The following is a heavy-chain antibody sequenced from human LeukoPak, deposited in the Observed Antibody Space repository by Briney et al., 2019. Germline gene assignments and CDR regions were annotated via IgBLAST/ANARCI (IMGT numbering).Heavy chain of an antibody. D-gene: IGHD3-10*01. CDR1: GYTFTSCG. J-gene: IGHJ4*02. V-gene: IGHV1-18*01. CDR2: ISAYNGNT. CDR3: ARGDYGSGSYRYFDY. Sequence: ASVKVSCKASGYTFTSCGVSWVRQAPGQGLMWMGWISAYNGNTNYAQNLQGRVTMTTDTSPSTAYMELRSLRSDDTAVYYCARGDYGSGSYRYFDYWGQGTLVTVSS.